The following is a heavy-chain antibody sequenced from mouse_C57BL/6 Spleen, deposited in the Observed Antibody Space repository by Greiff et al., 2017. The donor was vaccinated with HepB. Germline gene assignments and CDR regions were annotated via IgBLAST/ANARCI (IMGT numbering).Heavy chain of an antibody. D-gene: IGHD1-1*01. CDR1: GFTFSDYY. CDR3: ARDGDYYGSSHYAMDY. J-gene: IGHJ4*01. V-gene: IGHV5-16*01. Sequence: EVMLVESEGGLVQPGSSMKLSCTASGFTFSDYYMAWVRQVPEKGLEWVANINYDGSSTYYLDSLKSRFIISRDNAKNILYLKMSSLKSEDTATYYCARDGDYYGSSHYAMDYWGQGTSVTVSS. CDR2: INYDGSST.